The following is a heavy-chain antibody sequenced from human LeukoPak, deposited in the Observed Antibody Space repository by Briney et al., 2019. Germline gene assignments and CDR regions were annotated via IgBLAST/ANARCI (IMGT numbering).Heavy chain of an antibody. Sequence: SETLSLTCTVSGGSISSYYWSWIRQPPGKGLEWIGYIYYSGSTNHNPSLKSRVTISVDTSKNQFSLKLSSVTAADTAVYYCSGGYYDSSGYYSLDYWGQGTLVTVSS. CDR2: IYYSGST. D-gene: IGHD3-22*01. CDR1: GGSISSYY. CDR3: SGGYYDSSGYYSLDY. J-gene: IGHJ4*02. V-gene: IGHV4-59*01.